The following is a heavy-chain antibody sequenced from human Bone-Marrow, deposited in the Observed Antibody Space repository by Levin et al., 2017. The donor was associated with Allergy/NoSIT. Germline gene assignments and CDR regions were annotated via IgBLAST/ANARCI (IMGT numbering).Heavy chain of an antibody. CDR2: INSDGSGT. V-gene: IGHV3-74*03. CDR3: ARRRGECSGGTCYFDS. CDR1: GFTFSSYW. Sequence: SGGSLRLSCAASGFTFSSYWMHWVRQAPGKGLVWVSRINSDGSGTMYADSVKGRFTISRDNAKNTLFLQMNSLTAEDTAVYYCARRRGECSGGTCYFDSWGQGTLVAVSS. D-gene: IGHD2-15*01. J-gene: IGHJ4*02.